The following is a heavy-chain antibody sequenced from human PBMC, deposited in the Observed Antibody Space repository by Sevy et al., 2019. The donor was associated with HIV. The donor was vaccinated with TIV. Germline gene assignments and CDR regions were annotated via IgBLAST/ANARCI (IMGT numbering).Heavy chain of an antibody. J-gene: IGHJ6*02. CDR2: ISSSGSTI. CDR1: GFTFSDYY. Sequence: GGYLRLSCAASGFTFSDYYMSWIRQAPGKGLEWVSYISSSGSTIYYADSVKGRFTSSRDNAKNSLYLQMTSLRAEDTAVYYCARDRTGYPYYDFWSGYSGYYYYYYGMDVWGQGTTVIVSS. V-gene: IGHV3-11*01. D-gene: IGHD3-3*01. CDR3: ARDRTGYPYYDFWSGYSGYYYYYYGMDV.